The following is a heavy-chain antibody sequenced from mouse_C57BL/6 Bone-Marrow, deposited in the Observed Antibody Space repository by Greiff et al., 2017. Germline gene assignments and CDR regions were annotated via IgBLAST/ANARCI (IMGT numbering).Heavy chain of an antibody. CDR1: GYTFTSYW. Sequence: QVQLQQSGAELVKPGASVKLSCKASGYTFTSYWMQWVKQRPGQGLEWIGEIDPSDSYTNYNQKFKDKATLTVDKSSSTAYMQLSSLTSEDSAVYYCARSVAYWGQGTLVTVSA. CDR3: ARSVAY. J-gene: IGHJ3*01. V-gene: IGHV1-50*01. CDR2: IDPSDSYT.